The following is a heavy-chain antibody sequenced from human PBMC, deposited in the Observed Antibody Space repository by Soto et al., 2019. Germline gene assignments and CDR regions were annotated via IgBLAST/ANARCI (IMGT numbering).Heavy chain of an antibody. CDR1: GYTFTGYY. V-gene: IGHV1-2*04. D-gene: IGHD4-17*01. J-gene: IGHJ3*02. Sequence: ASVKVSCKASGYTFTGYYMHWVRQAPGQGLEWMGWINPNSGGTNYAQKFQGWVTMTRDTSISTAYMELSRLRSDDTAVYYCARARLRWYTNDALDIWGQGTMVTVS. CDR2: INPNSGGT. CDR3: ARARLRWYTNDALDI.